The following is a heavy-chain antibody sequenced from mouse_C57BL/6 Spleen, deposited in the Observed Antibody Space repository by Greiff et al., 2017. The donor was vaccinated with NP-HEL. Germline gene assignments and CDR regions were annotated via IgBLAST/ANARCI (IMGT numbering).Heavy chain of an antibody. Sequence: VQLQQSGPELVKPGASVKISCKASGYAFSSSWMNWVKQRPGKGLEWIGRIYPGDGDTNYNGKFKGKATLTADKSSSTAYMQLSSLTSEDSAVYFCARLYVEWYFDVWGTGTTVTVSS. CDR1: GYAFSSSW. CDR2: IYPGDGDT. V-gene: IGHV1-82*01. D-gene: IGHD2-12*01. J-gene: IGHJ1*03. CDR3: ARLYVEWYFDV.